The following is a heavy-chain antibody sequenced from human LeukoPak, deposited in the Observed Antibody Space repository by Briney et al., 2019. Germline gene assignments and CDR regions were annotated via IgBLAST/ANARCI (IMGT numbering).Heavy chain of an antibody. J-gene: IGHJ6*02. D-gene: IGHD4-17*01. CDR2: INPSGGST. CDR3: ARVGGDYDDYYYYYGMDV. V-gene: IGHV1-46*01. Sequence: ASVKVSCKASGYTFTSYYMHWVRQAPGQGLEWMGIINPSGGSTSYAQKFQGRVTMTRDMSTSTVYMELSSLRSEDTAVYYCARVGGDYDDYYYYYGMDVWGQGTTVTVSS. CDR1: GYTFTSYY.